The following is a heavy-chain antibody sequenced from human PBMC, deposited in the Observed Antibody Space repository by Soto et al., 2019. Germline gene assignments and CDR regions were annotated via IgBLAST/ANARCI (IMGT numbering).Heavy chain of an antibody. CDR3: ARGPRSVGLYSGGWTPGLGVAFDM. Sequence: SVKVSCKASGGTFSSYAISWVRQAPGQGLEWMGGIIPIFGTANYAQKFQGRVTITADESTSTAYMELSSLRSEDTAVYYCARGPRSVGLYSGGWTPGLGVAFDMWGQGTMVTGSS. CDR2: IIPIFGTA. V-gene: IGHV1-69*13. J-gene: IGHJ3*02. CDR1: GGTFSSYA. D-gene: IGHD6-19*01.